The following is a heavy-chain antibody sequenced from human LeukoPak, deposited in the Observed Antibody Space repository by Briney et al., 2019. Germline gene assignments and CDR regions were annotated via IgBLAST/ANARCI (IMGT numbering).Heavy chain of an antibody. J-gene: IGHJ6*03. CDR2: ISWNSGSI. Sequence: PGRSLRLSCAASGFTFDDYAMHWVRQAPGKGLEWVSGISWNSGSIGYADSVKGRFTISRDNAKNSLYLQMNSLRAEDTALYYCAKGTIMTTVTTGYMDVWGKGTTVTVSS. V-gene: IGHV3-9*01. D-gene: IGHD4-11*01. CDR1: GFTFDDYA. CDR3: AKGTIMTTVTTGYMDV.